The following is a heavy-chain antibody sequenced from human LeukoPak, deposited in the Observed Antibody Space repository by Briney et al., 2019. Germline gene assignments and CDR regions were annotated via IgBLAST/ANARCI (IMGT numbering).Heavy chain of an antibody. CDR2: IYYTGST. CDR3: ARDSGYCSSTSCYVNFDN. J-gene: IGHJ4*02. V-gene: IGHV4-39*07. Sequence: PSETXSXXCTVSGGSISSRSCYWGWIRQPPGKGLEWIGNIYYTGSTYDNPSLKSRVTISLDTSKNQHSLKLRSVTAADTAVYYCARDSGYCSSTSCYVNFDNWGQGTLVSVSS. CDR1: GGSISSRSCY. D-gene: IGHD2-2*01.